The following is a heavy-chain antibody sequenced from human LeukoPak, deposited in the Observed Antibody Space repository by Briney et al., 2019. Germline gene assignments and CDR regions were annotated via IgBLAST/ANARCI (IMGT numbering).Heavy chain of an antibody. D-gene: IGHD3-10*01. Sequence: SETLSLTCAVSGYSISSGYYWGWIRQPPGKGLEWIGSIYHSGSTYYNLSLKSRVTISVDTSKNQFSLKLSSVTAADTAVYYCARDSEDELLWFGAYGMDVWGKGTTVTVSS. CDR1: GYSISSGYY. V-gene: IGHV4-38-2*02. J-gene: IGHJ6*04. CDR3: ARDSEDELLWFGAYGMDV. CDR2: IYHSGST.